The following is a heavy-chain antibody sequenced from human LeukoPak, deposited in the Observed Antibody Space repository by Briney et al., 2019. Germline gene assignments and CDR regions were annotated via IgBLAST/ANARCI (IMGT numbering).Heavy chain of an antibody. CDR1: GFTFSSYW. D-gene: IGHD6-19*01. CDR2: IKQDGSEK. Sequence: GGSLRLSCAASGFTFSSYWMSWVRQAPGKGLEWVANIKQDGSEKYYVDSVKGRFTISRDNAKNSLYLQMNSLRAEDTAVYYCARGTRTGIAVAGTNFDYWGQGTLVTVSS. V-gene: IGHV3-7*01. CDR3: ARGTRTGIAVAGTNFDY. J-gene: IGHJ4*02.